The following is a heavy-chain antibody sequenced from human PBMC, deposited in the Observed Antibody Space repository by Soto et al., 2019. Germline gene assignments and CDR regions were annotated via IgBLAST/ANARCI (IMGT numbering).Heavy chain of an antibody. Sequence: EVQLLESGGGLVQPGGSLRLSCEASGFTFRDYAMSWVRQAPGKGLEWVSGISGSAGTTYYAASVKGRFTISRDNSRNTLYLQVNSLRAEDTAIYYCAKDLTEEMARIFDSWGQGTLVTVSS. J-gene: IGHJ4*02. V-gene: IGHV3-23*01. D-gene: IGHD5-12*01. CDR2: ISGSAGTT. CDR1: GFTFRDYA. CDR3: AKDLTEEMARIFDS.